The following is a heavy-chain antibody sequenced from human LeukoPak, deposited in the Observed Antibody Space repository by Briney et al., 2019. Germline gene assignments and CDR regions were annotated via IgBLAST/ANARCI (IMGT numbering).Heavy chain of an antibody. CDR3: ARGGGYSSKENWFDP. CDR2: INPSGGST. V-gene: IGHV1-46*01. Sequence: GASVTVSCTASGYTFTSYYMHWVRQAPGQGLGWTGIINPSGGSTSYAQKFQGRGTMTRDTSTSTVYMELSSLRSEDTAVYYCARGGGYSSKENWFDPWGQGTLVTVSS. D-gene: IGHD6-13*01. CDR1: GYTFTSYY. J-gene: IGHJ5*02.